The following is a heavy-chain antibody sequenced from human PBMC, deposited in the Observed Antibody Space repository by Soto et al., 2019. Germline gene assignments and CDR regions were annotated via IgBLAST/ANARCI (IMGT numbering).Heavy chain of an antibody. D-gene: IGHD2-2*01. Sequence: SETLSLTCTVSGGSISSSSYYWGWFRQPPGRGLEWIESIYYSGSTFYNPSLKSRVTISVDTSKNQFSLKLSSVTAADTAVYYCARGYCSSFSCYWSDVWFDPWGQGALVTVSS. CDR2: IYYSGST. J-gene: IGHJ5*02. V-gene: IGHV4-39*01. CDR3: ARGYCSSFSCYWSDVWFDP. CDR1: GGSISSSSYY.